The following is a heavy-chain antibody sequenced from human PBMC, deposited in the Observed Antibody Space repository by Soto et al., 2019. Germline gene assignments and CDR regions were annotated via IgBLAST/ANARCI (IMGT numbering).Heavy chain of an antibody. Sequence: AETLSLTCTVSGGSISGYYWSWIRQPAGKGLEWIGRMYNSERTNYNPSLKSRVTMSMDTSKNQFSLKLTSVTAADTAVYFCAREPLAHSYFDLWGQGTLVTVSS. CDR3: AREPLAHSYFDL. J-gene: IGHJ4*02. V-gene: IGHV4-4*07. CDR2: MYNSERT. CDR1: GGSISGYY.